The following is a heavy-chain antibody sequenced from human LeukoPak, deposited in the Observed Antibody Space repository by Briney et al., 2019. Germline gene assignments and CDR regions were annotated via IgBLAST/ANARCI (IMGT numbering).Heavy chain of an antibody. D-gene: IGHD3-3*01. CDR1: GFTFSSYA. J-gene: IGHJ6*03. Sequence: PGGSLRLSCAASGFTFSSYAMHWVRQAPGKGLEWVAVISYDGSNKYHADSVKGRFTISRDNSKNTLYLQMNSLRAEDTAVYYCAKDLLPFRVGFWSGYKGYMDVWGKGTTVTVSS. V-gene: IGHV3-30-3*01. CDR2: ISYDGSNK. CDR3: AKDLLPFRVGFWSGYKGYMDV.